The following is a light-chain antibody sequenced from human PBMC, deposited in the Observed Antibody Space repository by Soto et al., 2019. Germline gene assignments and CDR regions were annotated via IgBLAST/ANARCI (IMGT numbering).Light chain of an antibody. CDR3: QQSYTTLLS. CDR1: QRISNY. Sequence: DILMTQSPSSLSASVGDRVTITCRAGQRISNYLNWYQQKPGKAPKLLIYAASSLQSGVPSRFSGSGSGTDFTLTISSLQPEDFATYYCQQSYTTLLSFGGGTKVEI. V-gene: IGKV1-39*01. CDR2: AAS. J-gene: IGKJ4*01.